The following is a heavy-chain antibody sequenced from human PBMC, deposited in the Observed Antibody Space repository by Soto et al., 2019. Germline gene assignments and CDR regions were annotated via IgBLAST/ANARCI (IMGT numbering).Heavy chain of an antibody. Sequence: PWGSLRLSCVASGFTFSSYAMSWVRQAPGKGLEWVSSISSRNTYIYYAASVRGRFTISRDNAKNSLYLQIDNLRVEDTATYYCAREILDGGTYTDYWGQQTPLTLSS. CDR3: AREILDGGTYTDY. D-gene: IGHD6-25*01. CDR1: GFTFSSYA. J-gene: IGHJ4*02. V-gene: IGHV3-21*04. CDR2: ISSRNTYI.